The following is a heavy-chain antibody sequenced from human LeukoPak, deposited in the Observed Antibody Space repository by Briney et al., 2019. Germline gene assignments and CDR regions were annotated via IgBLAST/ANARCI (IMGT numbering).Heavy chain of an antibody. Sequence: PGGSLRLSCAASGFTFSTYSMNWVRQAPGKGLEWVPYISTSSGTMYYADSVKGRFTISRDNAQNSLYLRMNSLTAEDTAVYYCAREGSAADDFDYWGQGTLVTVSS. J-gene: IGHJ4*02. V-gene: IGHV3-48*04. D-gene: IGHD2-2*01. CDR2: ISTSSGTM. CDR1: GFTFSTYS. CDR3: AREGSAADDFDY.